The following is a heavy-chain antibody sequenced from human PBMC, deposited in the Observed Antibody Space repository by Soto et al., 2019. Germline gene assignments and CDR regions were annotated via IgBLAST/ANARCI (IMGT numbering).Heavy chain of an antibody. V-gene: IGHV3-23*01. CDR3: AKGHGYGFDY. Sequence: PGGSLRLSCAVAGFTFSSYAMNWVRQAPGKGLEWVSGISGSGGSTYHADSVKGRLTISRDNSKNTLYLQMNSLRAEDTAVYYCAKGHGYGFDYWGQGTMVTLSS. CDR2: ISGSGGST. J-gene: IGHJ4*02. D-gene: IGHD5-18*01. CDR1: GFTFSSYA.